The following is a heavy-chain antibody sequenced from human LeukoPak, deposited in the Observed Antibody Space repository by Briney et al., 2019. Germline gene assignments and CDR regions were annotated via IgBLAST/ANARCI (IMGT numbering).Heavy chain of an antibody. CDR1: GYTFTGYY. V-gene: IGHV1-24*01. J-gene: IGHJ4*02. CDR2: FDPEDGET. D-gene: IGHD3-16*01. Sequence: ASVKVSCKASGYTFTGYYMHWVRQAPGKGLEWMGGFDPEDGETIYAQKFQGRLTMTEDTSTDTAYMDLSSLRSEDTAVYYCATDLGGKVDYWGQGTLVTVSS. CDR3: ATDLGGKVDY.